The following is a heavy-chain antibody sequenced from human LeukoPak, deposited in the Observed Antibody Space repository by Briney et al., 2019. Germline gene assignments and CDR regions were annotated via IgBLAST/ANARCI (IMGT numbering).Heavy chain of an antibody. V-gene: IGHV4-39*01. D-gene: IGHD3-10*01. CDR1: GGSISSSSYY. J-gene: IGHJ5*02. CDR2: IYYSGST. Sequence: SETLSLTCTVSGGSISSSSYYWGWIRQPPGKGLEWIGSIYYSGSTYYNPSLKSRVTISVDTSKNQFSLKLCSVTAADTAVYYCARHRYYGSGNIWFDPWGQGTLVTVSS. CDR3: ARHRYYGSGNIWFDP.